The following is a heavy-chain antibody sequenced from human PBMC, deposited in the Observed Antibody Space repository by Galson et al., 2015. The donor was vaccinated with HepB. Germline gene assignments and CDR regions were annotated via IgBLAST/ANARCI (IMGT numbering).Heavy chain of an antibody. CDR1: GFPFSSYG. V-gene: IGHV3-30*18. J-gene: IGHJ4*02. Sequence: LRLSCAASGFPFSSYGIHWVRQAPGKGLEWVAVISYDGSNKYYADSVKGRFTISRDNSKNTLYLQMNSLRTEDTAVYYCAKGGMGPFDYWGQGTLVTVSS. CDR2: ISYDGSNK. D-gene: IGHD3-16*01. CDR3: AKGGMGPFDY.